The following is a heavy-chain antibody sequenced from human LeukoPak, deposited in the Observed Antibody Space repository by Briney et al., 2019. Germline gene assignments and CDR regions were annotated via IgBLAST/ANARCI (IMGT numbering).Heavy chain of an antibody. J-gene: IGHJ4*02. V-gene: IGHV4-39*07. Sequence: PSETLSLTCTVSGGSISSSNYYWGWIRQPPGKGLKWIGSIYYSGSTYYNPSLKSRVTISVDTSKNQFSLKLSSVTAADTAVYYCARGRGSSWYYFDSWGQGTLVTVSS. CDR2: IYYSGST. CDR3: ARGRGSSWYYFDS. D-gene: IGHD6-13*01. CDR1: GGSISSSNYY.